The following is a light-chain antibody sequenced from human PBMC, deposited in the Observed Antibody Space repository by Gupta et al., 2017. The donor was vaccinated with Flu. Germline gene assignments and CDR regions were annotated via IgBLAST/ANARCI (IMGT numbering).Light chain of an antibody. CDR1: QGIYNE. J-gene: IGKJ4*01. CDR2: PAS. V-gene: IGKV1-12*01. Sequence: DIQMTQSPSSVSASVGDRVTVTCRASQGIYNELGWYQQKPGKAPKLLIYPASTLQRGVPSRFSGGASETDFTLTITNLQPEDAAIYYCQQADSFPLTFGGGSKVEIK. CDR3: QQADSFPLT.